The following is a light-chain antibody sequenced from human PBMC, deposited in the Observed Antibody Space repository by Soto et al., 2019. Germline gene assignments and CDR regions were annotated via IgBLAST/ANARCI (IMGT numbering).Light chain of an antibody. CDR1: SSDVGAYNY. CDR2: EVS. V-gene: IGLV2-14*03. J-gene: IGLJ3*02. CDR3: SSYTSSSTCL. Sequence: QSALTQPASVSGSPGQSITISCTGTSSDVGAYNYVSWYQQHPGKAPKLMIYEVSNRPSRVSNRFSGSKSANTASLTISGLQAGDEADYYCSSYTSSSTCLFGGGTKLTVL.